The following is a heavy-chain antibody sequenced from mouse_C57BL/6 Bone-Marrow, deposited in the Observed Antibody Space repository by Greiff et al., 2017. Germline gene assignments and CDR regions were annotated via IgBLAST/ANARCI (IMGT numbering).Heavy chain of an antibody. V-gene: IGHV1-55*01. D-gene: IGHD1-1*01. J-gene: IGHJ4*01. CDR3: ARRPNYYGSSYLYAMDY. Sequence: QVQLKESGAELVKPGASVKMSCKASGYTFTSYWITWVKQRPGQGLEWIGDIYPGSGSTNYNEKFKSKATLTVDTSSSTAYMQLSSLTSEDSAVYYCARRPNYYGSSYLYAMDYWGQGTSVTVSS. CDR2: IYPGSGST. CDR1: GYTFTSYW.